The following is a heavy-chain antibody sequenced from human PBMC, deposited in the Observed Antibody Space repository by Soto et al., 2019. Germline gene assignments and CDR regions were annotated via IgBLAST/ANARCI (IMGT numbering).Heavy chain of an antibody. V-gene: IGHV3-23*01. D-gene: IGHD6-13*01. Sequence: GGSLRLSCAASEFTFSNYAMSWVRQAPGKGLEWVSSISDNGGTTYYADSVKGRFTISRDNSKNTLYLQMNSLRAEDTAVYYCAKDQQQLIVYSDDWGQGTQVTVS. CDR1: EFTFSNYA. J-gene: IGHJ4*02. CDR3: AKDQQQLIVYSDD. CDR2: ISDNGGTT.